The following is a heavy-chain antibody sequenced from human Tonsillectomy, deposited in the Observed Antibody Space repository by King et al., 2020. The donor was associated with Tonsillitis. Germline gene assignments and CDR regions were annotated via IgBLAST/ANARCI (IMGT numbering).Heavy chain of an antibody. CDR2: IIPIFDTR. Sequence: LQLVQSGAEVKKPGSSVKVSCKASGGTFSSYAISWVRQAPGPGLEWMGGIIPIFDTRNYAQKFRERVTISADESTSTVYMEMSSLKSEDAAVYYCARGGMDRNWFDPWGQGTLVTVS. D-gene: IGHD2-2*03. V-gene: IGHV1-69*01. J-gene: IGHJ5*02. CDR1: GGTFSSYA. CDR3: ARGGMDRNWFDP.